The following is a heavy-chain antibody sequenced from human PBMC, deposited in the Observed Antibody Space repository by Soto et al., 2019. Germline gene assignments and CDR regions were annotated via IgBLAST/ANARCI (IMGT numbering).Heavy chain of an antibody. D-gene: IGHD3-9*01. CDR2: FDPEDGET. J-gene: IGHJ3*02. Sequence: ASVKVSCKVSGYTLTELSMHWVRQAPGKGLEWMGGFDPEDGETIYAQKFQGRVTMTEDTSTDTAYMELSSLRSEDTAVYYCATDRGENYDILTGYYYHAFDIWGQGTMVTVS. CDR1: GYTLTELS. V-gene: IGHV1-24*01. CDR3: ATDRGENYDILTGYYYHAFDI.